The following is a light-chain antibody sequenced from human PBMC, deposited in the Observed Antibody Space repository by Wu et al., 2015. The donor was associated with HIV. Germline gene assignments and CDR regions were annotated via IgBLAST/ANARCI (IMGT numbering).Light chain of an antibody. CDR1: QSVNTK. V-gene: IGKV3-15*01. Sequence: VMTQFPATLSLSAGDRATLSCRASQSVNTKVAWYQQKPGQAPRLLVYGPSIRATGVPARFTGSGSGTDFTLTITSLRSEDFAVYFCQQYNYRPSFGGGTKV. CDR3: QQYNYRPS. CDR2: GPS. J-gene: IGKJ4*01.